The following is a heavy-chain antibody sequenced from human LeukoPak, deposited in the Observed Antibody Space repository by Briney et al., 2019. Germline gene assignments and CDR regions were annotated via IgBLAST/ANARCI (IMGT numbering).Heavy chain of an antibody. CDR3: AKVAAGSSWNFDAFDI. V-gene: IGHV3-23*01. J-gene: IGHJ3*02. Sequence: PGGSLRLSCAASGFTFSSYAMNWVRQAPGKGLEWVSVISGSGGSTSYADSVKGRFTISRDNSKNTLYLHMNSLRAEDTAVYYCAKVAAGSSWNFDAFDIWGQGTMVTVSS. CDR2: ISGSGGST. CDR1: GFTFSSYA. D-gene: IGHD6-13*01.